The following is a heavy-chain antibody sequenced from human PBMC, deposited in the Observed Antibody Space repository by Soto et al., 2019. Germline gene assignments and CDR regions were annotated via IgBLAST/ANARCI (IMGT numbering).Heavy chain of an antibody. CDR1: GGSISSGGYY. CDR2: IYYSGST. J-gene: IGHJ5*02. CDR3: ARAPYYYDSSGYYSFDP. D-gene: IGHD3-22*01. Sequence: SETLSLTCTVSGGSISSGGYYWSWIRQHPGKGLEWIGYIYYSGSTYYNPSLKSRVTISVDTSKNQFSLKLSSVTAADTAVYYCARAPYYYDSSGYYSFDPWGQGTLVTVSS. V-gene: IGHV4-31*03.